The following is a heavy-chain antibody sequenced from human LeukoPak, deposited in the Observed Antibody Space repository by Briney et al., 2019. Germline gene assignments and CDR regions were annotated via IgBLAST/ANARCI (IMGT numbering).Heavy chain of an antibody. Sequence: MTGGSLRLSCAASGFTFSSYSMNWVRQAPGKGLEWVSSISSSSSYIYYADSVKGRFTISRDNAKNSLYLQMNSLRAEDTAVYYCASIGFGDYWSSDYWGQGTLVTVSS. CDR3: ASIGFGDYWSSDY. D-gene: IGHD4-17*01. CDR1: GFTFSSYS. V-gene: IGHV3-21*01. J-gene: IGHJ4*02. CDR2: ISSSSSYI.